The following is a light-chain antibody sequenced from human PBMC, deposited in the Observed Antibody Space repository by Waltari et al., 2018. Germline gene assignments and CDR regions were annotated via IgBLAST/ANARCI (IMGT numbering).Light chain of an antibody. CDR2: DQN. CDR3: HSRDASGSGGA. Sequence: TQDPAVSVAMGQTVRITCQGDSLRSYYASWYQQRPGQAPNLVMYDQNSRPSGVPDRFSGSSSDDTASLTITGAQAEDEAYYYCHSRDASGSGGAFGGGTKLTVL. J-gene: IGLJ2*01. CDR1: SLRSYY. V-gene: IGLV3-19*01.